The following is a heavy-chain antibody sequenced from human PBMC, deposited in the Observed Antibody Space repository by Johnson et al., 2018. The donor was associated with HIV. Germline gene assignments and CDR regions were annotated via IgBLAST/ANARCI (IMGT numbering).Heavy chain of an antibody. CDR1: GFTFSSYG. V-gene: IGHV3-30*18. CDR3: AKVGATVITPRGEAFDI. CDR2: ISYDGNNK. D-gene: IGHD4-23*01. J-gene: IGHJ3*02. Sequence: QVQLVESGGGVVQPGRSLRLSCAASGFTFSSYGMHWVRQAPGKGLEWVAVISYDGNNKYYADSVKGRVTISRDNSKNTLDLQMNSLRAEDTAVYYCAKVGATVITPRGEAFDIWGQGTMVTVSS.